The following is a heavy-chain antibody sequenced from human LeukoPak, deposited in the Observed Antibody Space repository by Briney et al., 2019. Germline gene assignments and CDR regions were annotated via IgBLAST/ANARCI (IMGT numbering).Heavy chain of an antibody. CDR2: INYNGLT. CDR3: ERLESCSSSCYFDY. J-gene: IGHJ4*02. D-gene: IGHD2/OR15-2a*01. Sequence: SETLSLTCNVFGGSISSSNNCWGWIRQSPEKGLEWFVSINYNGLTYYQSSIKSRDIISIATYKTQFSLKLGSVTAADTALYYCERLESCSSSCYFDYWGQGSLVTVSS. CDR1: GGSISSSNNC. V-gene: IGHV4-39*01.